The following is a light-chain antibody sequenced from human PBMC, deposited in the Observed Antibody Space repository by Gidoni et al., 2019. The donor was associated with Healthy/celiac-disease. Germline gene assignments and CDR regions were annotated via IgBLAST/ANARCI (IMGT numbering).Light chain of an antibody. CDR1: SSDVGGFNY. CDR3: SSYTSSSTGV. CDR2: DVS. V-gene: IGLV2-14*03. Sequence: QSALTQPASVSGSPGQSITIACTGPSSDVGGFNYVSWYQQHPDKAPKLMIYDVSNRPSGVSHLFAGSKSGNTAPLTISGLQAEDAAYYYGSSYTSSSTGVFGGGTKLTVL. J-gene: IGLJ2*01.